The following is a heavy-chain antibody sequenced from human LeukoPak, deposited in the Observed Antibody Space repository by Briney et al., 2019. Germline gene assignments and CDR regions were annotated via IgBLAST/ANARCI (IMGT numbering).Heavy chain of an antibody. CDR2: LWYDGSNK. D-gene: IGHD3-22*01. Sequence: PGGSLRLSCAASGFTFSSYGMYWVRQAPGKGLEWVAVLWYDGSNKYYVDSVKGRFTISRDNSNNTLYLQMNSLRAEDTAVYYCARGATYYYDSSGSYYFDYWGQGTLVTVSS. V-gene: IGHV3-33*01. J-gene: IGHJ4*02. CDR3: ARGATYYYDSSGSYYFDY. CDR1: GFTFSSYG.